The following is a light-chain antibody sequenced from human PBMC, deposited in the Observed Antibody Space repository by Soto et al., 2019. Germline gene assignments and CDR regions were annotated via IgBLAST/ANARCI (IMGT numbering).Light chain of an antibody. V-gene: IGKV3-20*01. J-gene: IGKJ2*01. CDR3: QQYAFSPHT. CDR1: HSISTSY. CDR2: GAS. Sequence: ENVLTQSPGTLSLSPGERATLSCRASHSISTSYLAWYQQKPGQAPSLLIYGASSRATGIPDRFSGSGSGIDFTLTISRLEPEDFAVYYCQQYAFSPHTFGQGTKVEIK.